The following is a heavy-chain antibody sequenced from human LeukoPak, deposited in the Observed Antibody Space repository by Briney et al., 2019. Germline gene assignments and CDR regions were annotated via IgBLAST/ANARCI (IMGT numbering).Heavy chain of an antibody. D-gene: IGHD1-26*01. CDR2: INPSGGST. Sequence: ASVKVSCKASGYTFTSYYMHWVRQAPGQGLEWMGIINPSGGSTSYAQKFQGRVTMTRDTSTSTVYMELSSLRSEDTAVYYRARDKGSGSYYEDHYYYYYYMDVWGKGTTVTVSS. J-gene: IGHJ6*03. CDR3: ARDKGSGSYYEDHYYYYYYMDV. CDR1: GYTFTSYY. V-gene: IGHV1-46*01.